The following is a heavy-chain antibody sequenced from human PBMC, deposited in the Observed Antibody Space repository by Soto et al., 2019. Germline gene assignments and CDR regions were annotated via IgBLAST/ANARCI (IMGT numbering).Heavy chain of an antibody. Sequence: VQLVQSGAEVRKPGASVKVSCKAPADTFTSYYINWVRQAPGQELAWMGIINPNGGSTRYAQKFQGRVTLPRDTPASTVFMEMRNRRSDDTALYFCARSSGGVYGIIIGGTNWFGPWGQGTLVTVSS. CDR2: INPNGGST. CDR3: ARSSGGVYGIIIGGTNWFGP. J-gene: IGHJ5*02. D-gene: IGHD3-10*01. CDR1: ADTFTSYY. V-gene: IGHV1-46*01.